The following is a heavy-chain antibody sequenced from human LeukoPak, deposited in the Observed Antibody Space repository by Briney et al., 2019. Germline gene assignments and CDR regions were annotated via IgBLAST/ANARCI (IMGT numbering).Heavy chain of an antibody. CDR2: INHSGST. CDR1: GGSFSGYY. CDR3: ARGLSVRDY. Sequence: SETLSLTCAVYGGSFSGYYWSWIRQPPGKGLDWIGEINHSGSTNYNPSLKSRVTISVDTSKNQFSLELSSVTAADTAVYYCARGLSVRDYWGQGSLVTVSS. J-gene: IGHJ4*02. D-gene: IGHD6-25*01. V-gene: IGHV4-34*01.